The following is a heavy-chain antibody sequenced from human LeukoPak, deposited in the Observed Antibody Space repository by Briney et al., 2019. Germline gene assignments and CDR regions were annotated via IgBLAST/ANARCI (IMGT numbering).Heavy chain of an antibody. J-gene: IGHJ4*02. CDR1: GYTFTSYD. V-gene: IGHV1-46*01. CDR3: ARGSSTAVVILDPYYFDS. CDR2: ISPSSGST. Sequence: EASVKVSCKASGYTFTSYDINWVRQATGQGLEWMAIISPSSGSTSFAQKFQGRLSMTRDTSTSTVYMELRSLRSEDTAVYYCARGSSTAVVILDPYYFDSWGQGTLVTVSS. D-gene: IGHD3-22*01.